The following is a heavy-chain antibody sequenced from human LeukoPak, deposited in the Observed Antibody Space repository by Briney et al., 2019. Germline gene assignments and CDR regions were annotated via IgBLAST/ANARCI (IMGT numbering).Heavy chain of an antibody. Sequence: GGSLRLSCAASGFTFSSYGMHWVRQAPGKGLEWVSYISSSSSTIYYADSVKGRFTISRDNAKNSLYLQMNSLRAEDTAVYYCASSAIVGANDYWGQGTLVTVSS. CDR1: GFTFSSYG. D-gene: IGHD1-26*01. CDR3: ASSAIVGANDY. J-gene: IGHJ4*02. CDR2: ISSSSSTI. V-gene: IGHV3-48*04.